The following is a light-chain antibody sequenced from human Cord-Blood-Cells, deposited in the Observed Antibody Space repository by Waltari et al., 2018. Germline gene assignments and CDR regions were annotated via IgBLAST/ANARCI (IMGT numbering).Light chain of an antibody. CDR3: QSYDSSLSGWV. CDR2: GNS. CDR1: SSNIGAGYA. J-gene: IGLJ3*02. V-gene: IGLV1-40*01. Sequence: QSVLTQPPSVSGAPGQRVTISCTGSSSNIGAGYAVHWYQQLPGTAPKLLICGNSNRPSGVPDRFPGSKSGTSASLAITGLQAEDEADYYCQSYDSSLSGWVFGGGTKLTVL.